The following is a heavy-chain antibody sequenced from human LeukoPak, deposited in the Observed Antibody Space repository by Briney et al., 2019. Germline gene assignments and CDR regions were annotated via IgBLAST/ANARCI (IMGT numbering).Heavy chain of an antibody. V-gene: IGHV1-18*01. CDR3: ARDLRGSSFWLDP. Sequence: GASVKVSCKASGYTFTNYGISWVRQAPGQGLEWMGWISAYNGNTNYAQNLQGTVTMTTDTSTSTAYMELRSLRSDDTAVYYCARDLRGSSFWLDPWGQGTLITVSS. CDR1: GYTFTNYG. CDR2: ISAYNGNT. J-gene: IGHJ5*02. D-gene: IGHD2-15*01.